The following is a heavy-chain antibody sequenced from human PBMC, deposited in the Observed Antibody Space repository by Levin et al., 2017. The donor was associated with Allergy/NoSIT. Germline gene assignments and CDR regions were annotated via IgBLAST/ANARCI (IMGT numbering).Heavy chain of an antibody. Sequence: GESLKISCAASGFTFSSYSMNWVRQAPGKGLEWVSYISSSSSTIYYADSVKGRFTISRDNAKNSLYLQMNSLRAEDTAVYYCARVRAMAHVSNAFDIWGQGTMVTVSS. CDR1: GFTFSSYS. J-gene: IGHJ3*02. V-gene: IGHV3-48*01. CDR3: ARVRAMAHVSNAFDI. CDR2: ISSSSSTI. D-gene: IGHD5-18*01.